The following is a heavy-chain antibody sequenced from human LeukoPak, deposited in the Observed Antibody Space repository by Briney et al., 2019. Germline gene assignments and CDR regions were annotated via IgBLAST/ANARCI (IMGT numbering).Heavy chain of an antibody. Sequence: ASVKVSSKASGGTFSSYAISVVRQAPGPGLEWRGGIIPIFGTANYAQKFQGRVTITTDESTSTAYMELSSLRSEDTAVYYCARDPTYSSGWYYFDYWGQGTLVTVSS. J-gene: IGHJ4*02. D-gene: IGHD6-19*01. CDR2: IIPIFGTA. CDR1: GGTFSSYA. CDR3: ARDPTYSSGWYYFDY. V-gene: IGHV1-69*05.